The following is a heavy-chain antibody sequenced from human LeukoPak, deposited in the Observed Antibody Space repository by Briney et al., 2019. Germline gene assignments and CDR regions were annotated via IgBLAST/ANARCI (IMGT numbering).Heavy chain of an antibody. J-gene: IGHJ4*02. V-gene: IGHV3-21*01. D-gene: IGHD1-26*01. CDR2: IDTSSTHI. CDR1: GFTMSAYS. Sequence: PGGSLRLSCAASGFTMSAYSMNWVRQAPGKGLEWVSAIDTSSTHIYYADSVKGRFTISRDNAKNSLYLQMNSLRAEDTAVYYCASEHSGNYYRPFDYWGQGTLVTVSS. CDR3: ASEHSGNYYRPFDY.